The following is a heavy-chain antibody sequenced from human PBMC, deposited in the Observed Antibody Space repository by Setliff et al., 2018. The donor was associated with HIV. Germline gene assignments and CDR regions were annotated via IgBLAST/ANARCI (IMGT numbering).Heavy chain of an antibody. D-gene: IGHD2-15*01. Sequence: GGSLRLSCAASGFTFSDYYMSWIRQAPGKGLEWVSYISSRGSTIYYADSVKGRFTISRDNAKNSLYLQMNTLRAEDTAVYFCAKDVCSGAYCYAYYYGMDVWGQGTMVTVSS. J-gene: IGHJ6*02. CDR3: AKDVCSGAYCYAYYYGMDV. CDR2: ISSRGSTI. V-gene: IGHV3-11*04. CDR1: GFTFSDYY.